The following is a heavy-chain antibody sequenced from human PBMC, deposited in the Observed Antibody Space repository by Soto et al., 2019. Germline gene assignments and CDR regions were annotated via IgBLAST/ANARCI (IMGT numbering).Heavy chain of an antibody. J-gene: IGHJ6*03. CDR1: GFTFSSYG. D-gene: IGHD4-17*01. CDR2: ISYDGSNK. V-gene: IGHV3-30*18. Sequence: GGSLRLSCAASGFTFSSYGMHWVRQAPGKGLEWVAVISYDGSNKYYADSVKGRFTISRDNSKNTLYLQMNSLRAEDTAVYYCAKDHTDGGYDDDYGDPGNYYYYMDVWGKGTTVTVSS. CDR3: AKDHTDGGYDDDYGDPGNYYYYMDV.